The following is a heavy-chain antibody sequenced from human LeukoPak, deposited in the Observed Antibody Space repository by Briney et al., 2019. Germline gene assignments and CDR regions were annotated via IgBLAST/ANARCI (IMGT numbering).Heavy chain of an antibody. CDR2: AHYSGTT. Sequence: PSETLSLTCSVSGGSLSSDDFFWSWIRQPPGKALEWIGYAHYSGTTQYNPSLKSRVTISVDTSKNQFSLKLSSVTAADTAVYYCARGGTTYYDFWSGYYSRGHNWFDPWGQGTLVTVSS. CDR3: ARGGTTYYDFWSGYYSRGHNWFDP. D-gene: IGHD3-3*01. CDR1: GGSLSSDDFF. V-gene: IGHV4-30-4*08. J-gene: IGHJ5*02.